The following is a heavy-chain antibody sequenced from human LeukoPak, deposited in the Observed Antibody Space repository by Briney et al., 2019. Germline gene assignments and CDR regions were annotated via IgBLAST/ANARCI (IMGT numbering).Heavy chain of an antibody. D-gene: IGHD6-13*01. CDR1: GFTFDDYA. J-gene: IGHJ4*02. V-gene: IGHV3-9*01. Sequence: PGGSLRLSCAASGFTFDDYAMHWVRQPPGKGLEWVSGITWNSVRIGYADSVKGRFTISRDNAKNSLYLQMNSLRTEDTALYYCATSRFSSSWYRFDYWGQGTLVTVSS. CDR3: ATSRFSSSWYRFDY. CDR2: ITWNSVRI.